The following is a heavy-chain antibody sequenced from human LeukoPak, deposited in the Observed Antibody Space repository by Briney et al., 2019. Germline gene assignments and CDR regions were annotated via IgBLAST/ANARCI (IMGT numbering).Heavy chain of an antibody. J-gene: IGHJ4*02. Sequence: SETLSLTCTVSGYSISSGYYWGWIRQPPGKGLEWIGSINHSGSTYYNPSLKSRVTISVDTSKNQFSLKLSSVTAADTAVYYCASTREPYSSSSTPFDYWGQGTLVTVSS. CDR2: INHSGST. CDR1: GYSISSGYY. V-gene: IGHV4-38-2*02. D-gene: IGHD6-6*01. CDR3: ASTREPYSSSSTPFDY.